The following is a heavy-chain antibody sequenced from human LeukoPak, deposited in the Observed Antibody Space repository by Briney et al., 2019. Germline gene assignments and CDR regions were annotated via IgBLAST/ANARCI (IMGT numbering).Heavy chain of an antibody. V-gene: IGHV3-9*01. Sequence: GGSLRLSCAASGFTFDDYAMHRVRQAPGKGLEWVSGISWNSGSIGYADSVKGRFTISRDNAKNSLYLQMNSLRAEDTALYYCAKDKVGSSSWYPQYFDYWGQGTLVTVSS. D-gene: IGHD6-13*01. CDR2: ISWNSGSI. CDR3: AKDKVGSSSWYPQYFDY. J-gene: IGHJ4*02. CDR1: GFTFDDYA.